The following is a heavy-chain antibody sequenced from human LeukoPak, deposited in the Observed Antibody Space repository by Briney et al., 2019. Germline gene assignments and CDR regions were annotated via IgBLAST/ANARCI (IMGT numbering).Heavy chain of an antibody. V-gene: IGHV3-7*03. CDR2: IKQDGSEK. CDR3: ARGGGSDV. CDR1: GFTFSSYW. Sequence: GGSLRLSCAASGFTFSSYWMSWVRQAPGKGLEWVANIKQDGSEKYYVDSVKGRFTISRDNAKNSLYLQMSNLRAEDTAVYFCARGGGSDVWGQGATVTVSS. D-gene: IGHD2-15*01. J-gene: IGHJ6*02.